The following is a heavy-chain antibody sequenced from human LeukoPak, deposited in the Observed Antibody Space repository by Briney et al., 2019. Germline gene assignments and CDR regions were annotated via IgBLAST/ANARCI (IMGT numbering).Heavy chain of an antibody. CDR2: IKQDGGKK. Sequence: AGSLTLSCAASGFTFSSYCLSWVRPAPGKGLVWVPNIKQDGGKKYYVDSVRGRLTISRDNTKNSLYLQMHSLRAEDTAVYDCECSYSSGWYYTDWGQGTLITLSS. V-gene: IGHV3-7*01. CDR3: ECSYSSGWYYTD. CDR1: GFTFSSYC. J-gene: IGHJ4*02. D-gene: IGHD6-19*01.